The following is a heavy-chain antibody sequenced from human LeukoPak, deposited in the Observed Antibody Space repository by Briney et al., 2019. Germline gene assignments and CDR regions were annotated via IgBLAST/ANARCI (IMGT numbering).Heavy chain of an antibody. Sequence: PSETLSLTCTVSGGSTSSSNYYWGWIRQPPGKGLEWIGGIHYSGNTYYNPSLKSRVTISVGTSKNQFSLKLSSVTAADTAVYYCARLGAGPTYYDFWSGYSSFYFDYWGQGTLVTVSS. V-gene: IGHV4-39*01. CDR1: GGSTSSSNYY. CDR3: ARLGAGPTYYDFWSGYSSFYFDY. J-gene: IGHJ4*02. D-gene: IGHD3-3*01. CDR2: IHYSGNT.